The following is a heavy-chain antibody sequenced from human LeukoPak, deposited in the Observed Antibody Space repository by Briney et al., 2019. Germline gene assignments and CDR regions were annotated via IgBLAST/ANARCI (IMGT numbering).Heavy chain of an antibody. CDR3: VRGDDIGKHPTRAYYFDI. J-gene: IGHJ4*02. CDR2: TGLESVHT. CDR1: GFTFSNAW. Sequence: SGGSLRLSCAASGFTFSNAWMSWVRQAPGKGLEWVSTTGLESVHTLCADSVQGRFTVSRDNSRNTLDLQMDNLTVDDTAIYYCVRGDDIGKHPTRAYYFDIWGQGTLVSVSS. V-gene: IGHV3/OR16-9*01. D-gene: IGHD3-10*01.